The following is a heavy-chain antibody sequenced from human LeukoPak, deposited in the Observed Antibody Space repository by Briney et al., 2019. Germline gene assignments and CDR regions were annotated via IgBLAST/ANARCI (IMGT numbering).Heavy chain of an antibody. CDR1: GFTFSNAW. CDR2: ISGSGGST. D-gene: IGHD3-22*01. V-gene: IGHV3-23*01. CDR3: AKRPSYYYDSSGATGDY. Sequence: PGGSLRLSCAASGFTFSNAWMSWVRQAPGKGLEWVSAISGSGGSTYYADSVKGRFTISRDNSKNTLYLQMNSLRAEDTAVYYCAKRPSYYYDSSGATGDYWGQGTLVTVSS. J-gene: IGHJ4*02.